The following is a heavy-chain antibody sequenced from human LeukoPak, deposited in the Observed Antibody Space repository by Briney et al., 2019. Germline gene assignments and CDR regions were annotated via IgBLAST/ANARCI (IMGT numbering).Heavy chain of an antibody. CDR2: IFSSESSNT. Sequence: SETLSLTWSVSNGSFSTYYWGWIRQPPGKRLEWIGYIFSSESSNTNYNPSLNGRVTISVDTSKNQFSLTLNSVTAADTAVYYCARAGDGYYYYYYMDVWGKGTTVTVSS. V-gene: IGHV4-59*08. CDR1: NGSFSTYY. J-gene: IGHJ6*03. CDR3: ARAGDGYYYYYYMDV. D-gene: IGHD5-24*01.